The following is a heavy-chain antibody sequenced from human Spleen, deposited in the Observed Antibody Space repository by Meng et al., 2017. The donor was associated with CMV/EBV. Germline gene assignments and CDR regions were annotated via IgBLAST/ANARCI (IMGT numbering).Heavy chain of an antibody. CDR1: GFTFRSYA. J-gene: IGHJ4*02. V-gene: IGHV3-23*01. Sequence: ESLKISCEASGFTFRSYAMSWVRQAPGKGLEWVSAVSGSGSSTYYADSVKGRFAISRDNSKNTLYLQMNSLRAADTAVYYCAKATVVIPSGKALNYWGQGTLVTVSS. CDR3: AKATVVIPSGKALNY. CDR2: VSGSGSST. D-gene: IGHD2-2*01.